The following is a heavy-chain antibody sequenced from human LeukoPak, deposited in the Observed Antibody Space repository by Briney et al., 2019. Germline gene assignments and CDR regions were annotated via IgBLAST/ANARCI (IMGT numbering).Heavy chain of an antibody. CDR3: AKGSSRPPNAFDI. CDR2: ISYSGSDK. D-gene: IGHD6-6*01. Sequence: PGGSLRLSCAASAFTFSNYAMHWVRQAPGKGLEWVAVISYSGSDKNYADSVKGRFTISRDNSENTLYLQMNSLRAEDTAVYYCAKGSSRPPNAFDIWGQGTLVTVSS. J-gene: IGHJ3*02. CDR1: AFTFSNYA. V-gene: IGHV3-30-3*01.